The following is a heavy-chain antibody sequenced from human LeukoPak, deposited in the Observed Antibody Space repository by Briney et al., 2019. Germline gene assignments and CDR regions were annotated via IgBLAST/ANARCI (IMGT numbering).Heavy chain of an antibody. CDR2: IRNDGSNT. CDR1: GFTFSSYG. CDR3: AKDISVFHGFFDS. J-gene: IGHJ4*02. V-gene: IGHV3-30*02. D-gene: IGHD5-24*01. Sequence: GGSLRLSCAASGFTFSSYGMHWVRKAPGKGLEWVAFIRNDGSNTYYADSVKGRFTISRDNSKNTLFLQMNTLRAEDTAMYYCAKDISVFHGFFDSWGQGTLVTVSS.